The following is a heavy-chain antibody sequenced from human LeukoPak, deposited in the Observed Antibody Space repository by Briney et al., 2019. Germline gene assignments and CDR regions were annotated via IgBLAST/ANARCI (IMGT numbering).Heavy chain of an antibody. D-gene: IGHD6-6*01. CDR3: ARALIAARPDSLFDY. Sequence: HPGGSLRLSCAASRFTFSSYAMHWVRQAPGKGLEYVSTISDNGGSTFYANSVKGRFTISRDNSKNTLYLQMGSLRPEDMAVYYCARALIAARPDSLFDYWGQGTLVTVSS. V-gene: IGHV3-64*01. CDR1: RFTFSSYA. CDR2: ISDNGGST. J-gene: IGHJ4*02.